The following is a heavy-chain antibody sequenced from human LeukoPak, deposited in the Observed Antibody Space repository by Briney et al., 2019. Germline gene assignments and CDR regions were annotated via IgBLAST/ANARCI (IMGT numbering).Heavy chain of an antibody. V-gene: IGHV1-24*01. Sequence: ASVKVSCKVSGYTLTELSMHWVRQAPGKGPEWMGGFDPEDGETIYAQKFQGRVTMTEDTSTDTAYMELRSLRSDDTAVYYCARVLLGYCSGGSCYSWLLPDDYWGQGTLVTVSS. CDR3: ARVLLGYCSGGSCYSWLLPDDY. D-gene: IGHD2-15*01. CDR1: GYTLTELS. CDR2: FDPEDGET. J-gene: IGHJ4*02.